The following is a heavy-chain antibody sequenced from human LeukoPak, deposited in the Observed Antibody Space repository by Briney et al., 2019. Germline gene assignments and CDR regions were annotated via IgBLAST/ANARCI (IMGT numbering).Heavy chain of an antibody. CDR3: ARDPLDISRWANAFDI. CDR1: GYTFTHYG. J-gene: IGHJ3*02. CDR2: ISYDGNIK. V-gene: IGHV3-30*03. D-gene: IGHD5-12*01. Sequence: GGSLRLSCVISGYTFTHYGFHWVRQAPGKALEWVAYISYDGNIKYEDSVKGRFTISRDNSKNTLHLQMNGLRAEDTAVYYCARDPLDISRWANAFDIWGQGTTVIVSS.